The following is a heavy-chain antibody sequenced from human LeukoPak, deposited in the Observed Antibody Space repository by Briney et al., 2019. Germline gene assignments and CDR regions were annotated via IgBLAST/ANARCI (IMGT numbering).Heavy chain of an antibody. CDR2: ISSSSSYI. CDR1: GFTFSSYS. J-gene: IGHJ6*02. V-gene: IGHV3-21*01. CDR3: ARDGIAWFGDSLLYYGMDV. Sequence: KAGGSLRLSCAASGFTFSSYSMNWVRQAPGKGLEWVSSISSSSSYIYHADSVKGRFTISRDNAKNSLYLQMNSLRAEDTAVYYCARDGIAWFGDSLLYYGMDVWGQGTTVTVSS. D-gene: IGHD3-10*01.